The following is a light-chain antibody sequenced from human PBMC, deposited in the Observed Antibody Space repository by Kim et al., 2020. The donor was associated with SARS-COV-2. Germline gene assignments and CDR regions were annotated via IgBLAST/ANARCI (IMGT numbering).Light chain of an antibody. V-gene: IGKV1-27*01. CDR2: AAS. Sequence: DIQMTQSPYSLSASVGDRVTITCRASQDISSYLAWYQQKPGKAPKLLIYAASALQPGVPSRFSGSGSGTHFTLTLTSLQPEDVATYYCQKCHSAPLTFGQGTKVDIK. J-gene: IGKJ3*01. CDR3: QKCHSAPLT. CDR1: QDISSY.